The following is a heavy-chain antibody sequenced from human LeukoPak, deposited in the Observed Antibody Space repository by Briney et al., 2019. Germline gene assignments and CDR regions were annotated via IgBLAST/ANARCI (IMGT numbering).Heavy chain of an antibody. CDR2: INHSGST. V-gene: IGHV4-34*01. CDR3: ARVGDSSGYYLGAFDY. J-gene: IGHJ4*02. Sequence: SETLSLTCAVYGGSFSGYYWSWIRQPPGKGLEWIGDINHSGSTNYNPSLKSRVTISLDTSKNQFSLKLSSVTAADTAVYYCARVGDSSGYYLGAFDYWGQGTLVTVSP. CDR1: GGSFSGYY. D-gene: IGHD3-22*01.